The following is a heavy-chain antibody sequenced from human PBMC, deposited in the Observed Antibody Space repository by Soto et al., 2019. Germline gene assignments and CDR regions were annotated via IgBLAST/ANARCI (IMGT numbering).Heavy chain of an antibody. CDR3: ARLHGYCISSSCHAHYAMDA. CDR1: SAPVSSSTYT. CDR2: IYYSGST. V-gene: IGHV4-39*01. Sequence: QLQLQESGPGLVKPSETLSLTCTVSSAPVSSSTYTWGWIRQPPGKGLEWIGSIYYSGSTYYNPSLNSRVPVSVNTSPNHLPLKVTSVTAADTAVYYCARLHGYCISSSCHAHYAMDAWGQGTTVTVSS. D-gene: IGHD2-2*01. J-gene: IGHJ6*02.